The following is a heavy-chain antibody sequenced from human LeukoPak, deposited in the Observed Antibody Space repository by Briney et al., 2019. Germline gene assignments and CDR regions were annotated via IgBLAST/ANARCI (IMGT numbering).Heavy chain of an antibody. V-gene: IGHV3-23*01. CDR1: GFTFSSYA. J-gene: IGHJ4*02. Sequence: GGSLRLSCAASGFTFSSYAMSWVRQAPGKGLEWVSAISGGGGSTYYADSVKGRFTISRDNSKNTLYLQMNSLRAEDTAVYYCAKGRLYYYDSSGYPKPPDYWGQGTLVTVSS. CDR3: AKGRLYYYDSSGYPKPPDY. D-gene: IGHD3-22*01. CDR2: ISGGGGST.